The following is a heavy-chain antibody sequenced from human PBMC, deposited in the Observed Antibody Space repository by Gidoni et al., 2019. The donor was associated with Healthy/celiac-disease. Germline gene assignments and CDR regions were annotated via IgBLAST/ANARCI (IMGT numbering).Heavy chain of an antibody. CDR3: ARVSGEERVVIIHAFDY. J-gene: IGHJ4*02. CDR2: INHSGST. D-gene: IGHD3-3*01. CDR1: GGSFSGYY. V-gene: IGHV4-34*01. Sequence: QVQLQQWGAGLLKPSETLSLTCAVYGGSFSGYYWSWIRQPPGKGLAWIGEINHSGSTNYNPSLKSRVTISVDTSKNQFSLKLSSVTAADTAVYYCARVSGEERVVIIHAFDYWGQGTLVTVSS.